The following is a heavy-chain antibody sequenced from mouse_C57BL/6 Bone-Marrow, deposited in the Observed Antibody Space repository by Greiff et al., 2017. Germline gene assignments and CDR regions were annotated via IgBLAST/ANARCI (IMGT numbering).Heavy chain of an antibody. CDR1: GYTFTDYN. J-gene: IGHJ4*01. CDR3: ARGYAKDY. CDR2: INPNNGGT. Sequence: VHVKQSGPELVKPGASVKIPCTASGYTFTDYNMDWVKQSHGQSLEWIGDINPNNGGTIYTQKFKGKATLTVDKSSSTAYMQLRSLTSEDTAVYYCARGYAKDYGGGGASVTVAS. V-gene: IGHV1-18*01.